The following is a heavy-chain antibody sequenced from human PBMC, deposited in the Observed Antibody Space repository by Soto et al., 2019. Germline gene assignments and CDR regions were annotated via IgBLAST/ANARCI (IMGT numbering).Heavy chain of an antibody. J-gene: IGHJ3*02. Sequence: SETLSLTCAVYGGSFSGYYWSWIRQPPGKGLEWIGEINHSGSTNYNPSLKSRVTISVDTSKNQFSLKLSSVTAADTAVYYCARLGGIAVAGGALDIWGQGTMVTVSS. V-gene: IGHV4-34*01. CDR1: GGSFSGYY. CDR3: ARLGGIAVAGGALDI. CDR2: INHSGST. D-gene: IGHD6-19*01.